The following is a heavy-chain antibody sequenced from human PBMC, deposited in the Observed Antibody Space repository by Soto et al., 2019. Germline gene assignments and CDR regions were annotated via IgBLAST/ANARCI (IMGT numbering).Heavy chain of an antibody. V-gene: IGHV1-69*02. CDR2: IIPILGIA. D-gene: IGHD5-12*01. Sequence: GASVKVSCKASGGTFSSYTISWVRQAPGQGLEWMGRIIPILGIANYAQKFQGRVTITADKSTSTAYMELSSLRSEDTAVYYCARVGRHGGYSGYDPCYYMDVWGKGTTVTVSS. CDR3: ARVGRHGGYSGYDPCYYMDV. CDR1: GGTFSSYT. J-gene: IGHJ6*03.